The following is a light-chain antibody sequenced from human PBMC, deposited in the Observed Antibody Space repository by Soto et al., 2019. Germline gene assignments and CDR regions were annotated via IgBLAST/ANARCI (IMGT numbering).Light chain of an antibody. Sequence: AIQLTQSASSLSASVGDRVTITCRASQGISSYLAWYQQKPGKAPKLLLFAASTLVGGVPSRFSGRGSGTDFTLTISSLQADDFATYYCQQYHTDWTFGQGTKVDIK. CDR1: QGISSY. J-gene: IGKJ1*01. V-gene: IGKV1-13*02. CDR3: QQYHTDWT. CDR2: AAS.